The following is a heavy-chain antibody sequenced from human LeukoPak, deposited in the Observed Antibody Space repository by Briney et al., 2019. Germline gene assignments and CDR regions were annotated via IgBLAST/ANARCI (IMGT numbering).Heavy chain of an antibody. Sequence: PGGSLRLSCAASGFIFNNYGMHWVRQAPGKGLEWVAVIWSDGSNKYYADSVKGRFTISRDNSKNTLSLQMNSLRAEDTAVYYCARGSVTGTPYFIYWGQGTLVTVSS. V-gene: IGHV3-33*01. J-gene: IGHJ4*02. CDR3: ARGSVTGTPYFIY. CDR2: IWSDGSNK. CDR1: GFIFNNYG. D-gene: IGHD6-19*01.